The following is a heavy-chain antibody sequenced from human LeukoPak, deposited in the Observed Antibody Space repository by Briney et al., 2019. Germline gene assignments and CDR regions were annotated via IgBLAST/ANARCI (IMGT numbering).Heavy chain of an antibody. D-gene: IGHD2-21*02. CDR3: AKSDGYGIIYY. J-gene: IGHJ4*02. CDR2: ISYTSPT. CDR1: GGSISSSNW. V-gene: IGHV4-4*02. Sequence: PSETLSLTCAVSGGSISSSNWWSGVRQPPGKGLGWIWNISYTSPTYYNASLENRVTISIDTSKHQFFLKLNSVTAADTAMYYCAKSDGYGIIYYLGQGTLVTVSS.